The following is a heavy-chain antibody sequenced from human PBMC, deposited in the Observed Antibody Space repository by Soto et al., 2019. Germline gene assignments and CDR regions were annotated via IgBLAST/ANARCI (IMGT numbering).Heavy chain of an antibody. CDR2: IWYDGSNK. Sequence: HVQLVESGGGVVQPGRSLRLSCAASGFTFSSYGMHWVRQAPGKGLAWVAVIWYDGSNKYYADSVKGRFTISRDNSKNTLYLQMNSQRAEDTAVYYCARYLAYCGGDCYYDYYYGMDVWGKVTTVTVSS. CDR1: GFTFSSYG. CDR3: ARYLAYCGGDCYYDYYYGMDV. V-gene: IGHV3-33*01. J-gene: IGHJ6*04. D-gene: IGHD2-21*02.